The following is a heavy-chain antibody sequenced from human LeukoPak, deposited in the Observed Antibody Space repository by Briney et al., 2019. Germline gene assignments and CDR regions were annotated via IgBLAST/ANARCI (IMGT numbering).Heavy chain of an antibody. CDR2: IYYSGST. CDR1: GFTFDDYG. D-gene: IGHD2-21*02. J-gene: IGHJ6*03. CDR3: ARARETAYYYYMDV. V-gene: IGHV4-59*01. Sequence: GSLRLSCAASGFTFDDYGMSWIRQPPGKGLEWIGYIYYSGSTNYNPSLKSRVTISVDTSKNQFSLKLSSVTAADTAVYYCARARETAYYYYMDVWGKGTTVTISS.